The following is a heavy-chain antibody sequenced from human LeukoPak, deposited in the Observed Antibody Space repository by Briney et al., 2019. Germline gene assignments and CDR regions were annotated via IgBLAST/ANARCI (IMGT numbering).Heavy chain of an antibody. Sequence: GESLKISCKGSGTSFTYYWIGWVRQMPGKGLEWMGIIYPADSDTRYSPSFQGQVTISADKSTSTAYLHWSRLKASDTAMYYCARQDGRALYYFDYWGQGTLVTVSS. CDR3: ARQDGRALYYFDY. J-gene: IGHJ4*02. CDR2: IYPADSDT. CDR1: GTSFTYYW. D-gene: IGHD5-24*01. V-gene: IGHV5-51*01.